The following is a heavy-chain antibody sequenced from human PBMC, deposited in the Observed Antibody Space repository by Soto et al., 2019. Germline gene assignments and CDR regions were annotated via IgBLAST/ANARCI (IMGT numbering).Heavy chain of an antibody. Sequence: PGESLKISCKGSGYSFTSYWIAWVRQMPGKGLEWMGIIYRGDSDIRYSPSFQGQVTMSTDKSISTAYLQWDSLKASDTAMYYCASLATEGGMDVWGQGTTVTVSS. D-gene: IGHD5-12*01. V-gene: IGHV5-51*01. CDR2: IYRGDSDI. J-gene: IGHJ6*02. CDR3: ASLATEGGMDV. CDR1: GYSFTSYW.